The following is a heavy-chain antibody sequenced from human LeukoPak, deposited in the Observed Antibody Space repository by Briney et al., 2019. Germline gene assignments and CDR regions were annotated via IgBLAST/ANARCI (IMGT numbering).Heavy chain of an antibody. CDR3: ARYPGYCSGGSCYGWFDP. J-gene: IGHJ5*02. CDR1: GGTFRSYA. CDR2: IIPIFGTA. V-gene: IGHV1-69*13. D-gene: IGHD2-15*01. Sequence: EASVKVSCKAPGGTFRSYAINWVRQAPGQGPEWMGGIIPIFGTANYAQKYQGRVRITADESTTTAYMELSSLRSEDTAVYYCARYPGYCSGGSCYGWFDPWGQGALVTVSS.